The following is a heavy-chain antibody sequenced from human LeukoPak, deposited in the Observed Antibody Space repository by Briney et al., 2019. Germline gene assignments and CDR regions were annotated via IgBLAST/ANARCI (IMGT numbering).Heavy chain of an antibody. D-gene: IGHD5-18*01. J-gene: IGHJ4*02. Sequence: SETLSLTCTVSDYSISSGYGYYWGWIRQPPGKGLEWIGNIYHSGITYYNHFNSSLKSRVTISIDTSKNQFSLKLSSVTAADTAVYYCARGGSRYSYAIDYWGQGTLVTVSS. V-gene: IGHV4-38-2*02. CDR1: DYSISSGYGYY. CDR3: ARGGSRYSYAIDY. CDR2: IYHSGIT.